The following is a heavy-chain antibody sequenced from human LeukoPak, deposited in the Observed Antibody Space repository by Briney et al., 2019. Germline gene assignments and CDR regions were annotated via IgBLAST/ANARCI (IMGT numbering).Heavy chain of an antibody. Sequence: ETLSLTCTVSGGSISTSNYYWGWIRQAPGKGLEWVSIIFGNGDTTYYADSVKGRFTVSRDNSKDTLYLQMNSLRAEDTAVYYCAREVRNAFDIWGQGTMVTVSS. CDR2: IFGNGDTT. CDR1: GGSISTSNYY. J-gene: IGHJ3*02. CDR3: AREVRNAFDI. D-gene: IGHD3-22*01. V-gene: IGHV3-53*01.